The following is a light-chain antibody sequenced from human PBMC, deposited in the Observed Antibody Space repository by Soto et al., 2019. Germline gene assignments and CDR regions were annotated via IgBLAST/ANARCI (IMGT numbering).Light chain of an antibody. J-gene: IGKJ1*01. CDR3: QHFGDSPRT. Sequence: EIVMTQSPATLSVSPGERATLSCTASQSVSTKLAWYQQKPGQAPRLLLYGASTRATGIPARFSGSGSGTEFTLSISSLQSEDFAVFYCQHFGDSPRTFGQGTNMEFK. CDR1: QSVSTK. V-gene: IGKV3-15*01. CDR2: GAS.